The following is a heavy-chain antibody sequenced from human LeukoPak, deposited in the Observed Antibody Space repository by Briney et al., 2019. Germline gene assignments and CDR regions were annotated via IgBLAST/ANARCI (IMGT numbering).Heavy chain of an antibody. V-gene: IGHV1-2*07. CDR1: GYTFTDYY. J-gene: IGHJ4*02. CDR3: ARVRVYSSGWNFDY. D-gene: IGHD6-19*01. Sequence: ASVKVSCKASGYTFTDYYVHWVRQAPGQGLEWMGWINSNSGSTSYAHNFQGRVTMTRDTSISTLYVELSSLRSDDTAVYYCARVRVYSSGWNFDYWGQGTLVTVSS. CDR2: INSNSGST.